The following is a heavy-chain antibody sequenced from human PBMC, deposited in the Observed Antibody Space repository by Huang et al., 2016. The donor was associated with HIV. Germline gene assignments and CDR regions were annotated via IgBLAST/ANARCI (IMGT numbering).Heavy chain of an antibody. Sequence: QVQLVESGGGVVQPGRSLRLSFAASGFTFSNYGVHWVRQAAGKGVEWVAAISYDGSYQYYSDSVKGRFTISRDDSQNTLYLQMSSLRAEDTAVYFCAKDREDSAYQLDYWGQGTRVTVSS. D-gene: IGHD5-12*01. J-gene: IGHJ4*02. CDR1: GFTFSNYG. V-gene: IGHV3-30*18. CDR3: AKDREDSAYQLDY. CDR2: ISYDGSYQ.